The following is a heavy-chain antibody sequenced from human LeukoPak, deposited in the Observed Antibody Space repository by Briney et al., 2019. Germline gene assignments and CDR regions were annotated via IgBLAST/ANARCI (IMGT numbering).Heavy chain of an antibody. J-gene: IGHJ5*02. V-gene: IGHV1-24*01. CDR1: GYTLTELS. CDR2: FDPEDGET. D-gene: IGHD2-15*01. Sequence: ASVKVSCKVSGYTLTELSMHWVRQAPGKGLEWMGGFDPEDGETIYAQKFQGRVTMTEDTSTDTAYMELSSLRSEDTAVYYCATFTYCSGGSCYPTNWFDPWGQGTLVTVSS. CDR3: ATFTYCSGGSCYPTNWFDP.